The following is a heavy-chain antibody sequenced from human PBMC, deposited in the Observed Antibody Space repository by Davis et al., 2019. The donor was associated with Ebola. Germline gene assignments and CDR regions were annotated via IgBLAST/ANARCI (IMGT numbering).Heavy chain of an antibody. D-gene: IGHD6-13*01. CDR2: ISGSGGST. J-gene: IGHJ4*02. V-gene: IGHV3-23*01. CDR1: GFTFSSYS. CDR3: AKRRIAAAAHFDY. Sequence: GESLKISCAASGFTFSSYSMNWVRQAPGKGLEWVSAISGSGGSTYYADSVKGRFTISRDNSKNTLYLQMNSLRAEDTAVYYCAKRRIAAAAHFDYWGQGTLVTVSS.